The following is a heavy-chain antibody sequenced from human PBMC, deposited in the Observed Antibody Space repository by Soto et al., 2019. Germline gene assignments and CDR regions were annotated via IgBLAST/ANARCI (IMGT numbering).Heavy chain of an antibody. Sequence: EVQLVESGGGLVQPGGSLRLSCAASGFTFSTFWMHWVRQVRGKGPVWVARINGDGMRTDYADSVQGRFTISRDNAKNTVSLQMNSLGADDAALYYCARGWGNYGTDVWGQGTTVTVSS. V-gene: IGHV3-74*01. CDR1: GFTFSTFW. CDR2: INGDGMRT. D-gene: IGHD1-26*01. J-gene: IGHJ6*02. CDR3: ARGWGNYGTDV.